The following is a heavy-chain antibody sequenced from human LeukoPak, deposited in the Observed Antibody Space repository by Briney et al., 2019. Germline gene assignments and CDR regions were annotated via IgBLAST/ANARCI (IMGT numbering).Heavy chain of an antibody. D-gene: IGHD3-9*01. CDR2: IYYSGST. V-gene: IGHV4-59*01. CDR1: GGSISSYY. J-gene: IGHJ2*01. CDR3: ARDGGYDILTGYNTPSPPGYFDL. Sequence: SETLSLTCTVSGGSISSYYWSWIRQPPGKGLEWIGYIYYSGSTNYNPSLKSRVTISVDTSKNQFSLKLSSVTAADTAVYYCARDGGYDILTGYNTPSPPGYFDLWGRGTLVTVSS.